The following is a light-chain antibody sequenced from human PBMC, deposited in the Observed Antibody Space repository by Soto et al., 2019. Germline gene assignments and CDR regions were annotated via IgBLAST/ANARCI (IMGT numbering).Light chain of an antibody. V-gene: IGKV1-5*01. CDR1: QSISSW. CDR3: QQYNSYSGT. CDR2: DAS. Sequence: DIQMTQSPSSLSASVGDSVTITCRASQSISSWLAWNQQKPGKAPKLLIYDASSWESGVPSRFSGSGSVTEFTLTISSLQPDDFATYYCQQYNSYSGTFGQGTKVEIK. J-gene: IGKJ1*01.